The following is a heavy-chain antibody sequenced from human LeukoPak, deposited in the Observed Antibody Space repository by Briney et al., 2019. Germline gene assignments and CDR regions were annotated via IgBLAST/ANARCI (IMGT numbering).Heavy chain of an antibody. J-gene: IGHJ3*02. CDR1: GYSFTSYW. CDR2: IYPGDSDI. V-gene: IGHV5-51*01. CDR3: ATPAVVTRGDVFDI. Sequence: GESLKISCKGSGYSFTSYWIGWVRQMPGKGLEWMGIIYPGDSDIRYSPSFQGQVTISADKSINTAYMQWRSLKASDTAMYYCATPAVVTRGDVFDIWGQGTMVTVSS. D-gene: IGHD4-23*01.